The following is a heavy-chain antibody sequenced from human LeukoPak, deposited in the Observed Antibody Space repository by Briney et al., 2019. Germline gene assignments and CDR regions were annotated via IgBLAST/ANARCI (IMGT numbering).Heavy chain of an antibody. Sequence: GGSLRLSCAASGFTFSSYGMHWVRQAPGKGLEWVAVISYDGSNKYYADSVKGRFTISRDNSKNTLYLQMNSLRAEDTAVYYCARTGGFWSPLTLSPVDYWGQGTLVTVSS. CDR2: ISYDGSNK. V-gene: IGHV3-30*03. CDR3: ARTGGFWSPLTLSPVDY. CDR1: GFTFSSYG. J-gene: IGHJ4*02. D-gene: IGHD3-3*01.